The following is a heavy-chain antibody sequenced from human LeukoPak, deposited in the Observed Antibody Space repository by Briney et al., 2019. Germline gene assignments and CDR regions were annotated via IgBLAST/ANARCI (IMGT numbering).Heavy chain of an antibody. D-gene: IGHD3-22*01. Sequence: SETLSLTCTVSGGSISSYYWSWIRQPPGKGLEWIGYIYYSGSTNYNPSLKSRVTISVDTSKNQFSPKLSSVTAADTAVYYCARGGWNKFDYWGQGTLVTVSS. CDR1: GGSISSYY. CDR3: ARGGWNKFDY. CDR2: IYYSGST. J-gene: IGHJ4*02. V-gene: IGHV4-59*01.